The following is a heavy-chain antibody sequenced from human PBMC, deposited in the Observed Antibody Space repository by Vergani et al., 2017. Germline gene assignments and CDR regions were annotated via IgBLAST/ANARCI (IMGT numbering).Heavy chain of an antibody. Sequence: VQLVESGGGVVQPGGSLRLSCAASGFTFSSYGMHWVRQAPGKGLEWVAFIRYDGSNKYYADSVKGRFTISRDNSKNTLYLQMNSLRAEDTAVYYCARDGIIVITIFGVVISPYYYMDVWGKGTTVTVSS. J-gene: IGHJ6*03. CDR1: GFTFSSYG. V-gene: IGHV3-30*02. CDR3: ARDGIIVITIFGVVISPYYYMDV. CDR2: IRYDGSNK. D-gene: IGHD3-3*01.